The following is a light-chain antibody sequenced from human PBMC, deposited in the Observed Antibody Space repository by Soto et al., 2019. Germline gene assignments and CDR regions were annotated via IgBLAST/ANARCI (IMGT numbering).Light chain of an antibody. Sequence: EIVLTQSPGTLSLSPGERATLSCRASQSVSNNYLAWYQQKPGQAPRLLIYGASNRATGIPDRFSGSGSGTDFTLTISRLEPEDFAVYYGQQYGSSGTFSQGTKVDIK. V-gene: IGKV3-20*01. J-gene: IGKJ1*01. CDR3: QQYGSSGT. CDR1: QSVSNNY. CDR2: GAS.